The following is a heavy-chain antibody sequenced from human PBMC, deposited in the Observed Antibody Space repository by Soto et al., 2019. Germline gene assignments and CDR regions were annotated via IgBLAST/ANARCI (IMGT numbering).Heavy chain of an antibody. J-gene: IGHJ6*02. D-gene: IGHD3-10*01. CDR2: ISSSSSYI. CDR3: ARDQSGSGSYYTDYYYYYGMDV. Sequence: GGSLRLSCAASGFTFSSYSMNWVRQAPGKGLEWVSFISSSSSYIYYADSVKGRFTISRDNAKNSLYLQMNSLRAEDTAVYYCARDQSGSGSYYTDYYYYYGMDVWGQGTTVTVS. V-gene: IGHV3-21*01. CDR1: GFTFSSYS.